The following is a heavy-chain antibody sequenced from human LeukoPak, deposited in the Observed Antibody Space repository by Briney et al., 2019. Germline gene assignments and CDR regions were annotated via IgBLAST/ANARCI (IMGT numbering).Heavy chain of an antibody. CDR3: ARDSRSRWEDYYYYYPMDV. Sequence: PGGSLRLSCSASGFTFSSYAMHWVRQAPGKGLEYVSVISSNGGSTYYADSVKGRFTISRDNSKNTLYLHMNTLRPEDTAVYFCARDSRSRWEDYYYYYPMDVWGQGTSVTVSS. V-gene: IGHV3-64*04. D-gene: IGHD1-26*01. CDR2: ISSNGGST. CDR1: GFTFSSYA. J-gene: IGHJ6*02.